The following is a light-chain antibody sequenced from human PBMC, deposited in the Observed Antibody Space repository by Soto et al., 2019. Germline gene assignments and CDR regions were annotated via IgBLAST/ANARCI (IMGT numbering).Light chain of an antibody. J-gene: IGKJ1*01. V-gene: IGKV3-20*01. Sequence: EIVLTQSPGTLSLSPGERATLSCRASQSVSSTYLAWYQQKPGQAPRLLIYGASSRATGIPDRFSGSGSGTEFTVTISRLESEDFAVYYCQQYGSSPWTFGQGNKVEI. CDR1: QSVSSTY. CDR2: GAS. CDR3: QQYGSSPWT.